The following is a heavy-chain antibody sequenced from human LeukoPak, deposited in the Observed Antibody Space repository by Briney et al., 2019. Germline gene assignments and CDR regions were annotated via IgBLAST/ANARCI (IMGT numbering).Heavy chain of an antibody. CDR2: ISSISSYI. CDR3: ARGPATFDY. D-gene: IGHD2-2*01. Sequence: PGGSLRLSCAASGFTFSSYSMNWVRQAPGKGLEWVSYISSISSYIYYADSVKGRFTISRDNAKNSLYLQMNSLRAEDTAVYYCARGPATFDYWGQGTRVTVSS. J-gene: IGHJ4*02. V-gene: IGHV3-21*05. CDR1: GFTFSSYS.